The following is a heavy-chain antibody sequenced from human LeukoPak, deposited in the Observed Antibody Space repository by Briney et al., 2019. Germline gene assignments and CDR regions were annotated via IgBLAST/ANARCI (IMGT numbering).Heavy chain of an antibody. D-gene: IGHD3-22*01. CDR2: IKSDGST. Sequence: SGGSLRLSCVASGFTFSSYWMHWVRQAPGKGLVWVSRIKSDGSTNYADSVKGRFTTSRDNAKNTVSLQMNSLRAEDTGVYFCARAPSEIGGYYPEYFRHWGQGTLVTVSS. J-gene: IGHJ1*01. V-gene: IGHV3-74*01. CDR3: ARAPSEIGGYYPEYFRH. CDR1: GFTFSSYW.